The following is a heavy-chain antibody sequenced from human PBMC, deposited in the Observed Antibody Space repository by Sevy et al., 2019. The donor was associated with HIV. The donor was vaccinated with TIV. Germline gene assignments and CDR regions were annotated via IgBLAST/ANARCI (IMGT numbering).Heavy chain of an antibody. J-gene: IGHJ4*02. V-gene: IGHV5-51*01. Sequence: GKSLKISCKVSGYSFTKYWIGWVRQMPGKGLEWMGMIYPGDSDTRYSPSFEGQVTILADRSITTAYLQWSSLKASDSAMYYCARACVRGYSYFDYWGQGTLVTVSS. CDR3: ARACVRGYSYFDY. CDR2: IYPGDSDT. D-gene: IGHD3-22*01. CDR1: GYSFTKYW.